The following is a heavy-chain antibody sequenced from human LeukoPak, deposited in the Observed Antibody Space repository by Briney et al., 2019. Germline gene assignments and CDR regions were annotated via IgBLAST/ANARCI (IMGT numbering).Heavy chain of an antibody. V-gene: IGHV3-9*01. CDR3: AKDTVSPADAITMEDNAFDI. D-gene: IGHD3-3*01. CDR2: ISWSSGII. CDR1: GFIFDDHG. J-gene: IGHJ3*02. Sequence: GGSLRPSCAASGFIFDDHGMHWVRQAPGKGLEWVSGISWSSGIIGYADSVKGRFTISRDNAKNSLYLQMESLRAEDTAVYYCAKDTVSPADAITMEDNAFDIWGQGTMVTVSS.